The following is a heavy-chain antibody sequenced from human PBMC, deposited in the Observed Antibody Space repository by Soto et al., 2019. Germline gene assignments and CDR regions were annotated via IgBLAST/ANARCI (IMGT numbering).Heavy chain of an antibody. D-gene: IGHD3-22*01. Sequence: QVQLVQSGAEVRKPGSSVRVSCKASGGSFNRHTISWVRQAPGQGLEWMGGIIPIFGTANHAQKFQGRVTIIADESTRPVYVELSSLSSGDTGIYYCAGGWGYESTGYYYAYWGQGTLVIVSS. CDR2: IIPIFGTA. J-gene: IGHJ4*02. V-gene: IGHV1-69*01. CDR3: AGGWGYESTGYYYAY. CDR1: GGSFNRHT.